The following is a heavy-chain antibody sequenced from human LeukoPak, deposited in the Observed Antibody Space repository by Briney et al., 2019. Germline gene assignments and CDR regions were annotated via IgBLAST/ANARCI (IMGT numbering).Heavy chain of an antibody. Sequence: ASVKVTCKASGYTFTVYYMHWVRQAPGQGLEWMGWINPNSGGKKYAQKFQGRVTMNRDMSISTAYMELSSLTSDDTAVYYCARDLTISGAAAHYFDYWGQGTLVTVSS. CDR3: ARDLTISGAAAHYFDY. D-gene: IGHD2-2*01. V-gene: IGHV1-2*02. CDR2: INPNSGGK. J-gene: IGHJ4*02. CDR1: GYTFTVYY.